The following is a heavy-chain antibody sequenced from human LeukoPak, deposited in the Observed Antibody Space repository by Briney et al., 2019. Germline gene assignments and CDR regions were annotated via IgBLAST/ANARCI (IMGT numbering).Heavy chain of an antibody. CDR2: ISADGSST. J-gene: IGHJ5*02. CDR3: ARTPIIGNSWFDP. V-gene: IGHV3-74*01. Sequence: GGSLRLSCAVSGFTLSSYWMHWVRQAPGKGLVWVSRISADGSSTNYADSVKGRFTISRDNAKNTLYLQMNSLRAEDTAVYYCARTPIIGNSWFDPWGQGTLVTVSS. D-gene: IGHD1-26*01. CDR1: GFTLSSYW.